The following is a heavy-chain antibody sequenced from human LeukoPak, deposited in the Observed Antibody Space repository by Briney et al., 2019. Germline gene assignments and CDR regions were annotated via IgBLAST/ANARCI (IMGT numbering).Heavy chain of an antibody. CDR3: AACSVASGWCYLDY. V-gene: IGHV1-58*02. J-gene: IGHJ4*02. CDR2: IVVGSGTT. D-gene: IGHD6-19*01. Sequence: SVKVSCKASGFTFTSSTMQWVRQARGQRPEFIGWIVVGSGTTNYAHKFQERATITRDMSTRTAYMELSSLTYEDTAVYYCAACSVASGWCYLDYWGLGTLVTVSS. CDR1: GFTFTSST.